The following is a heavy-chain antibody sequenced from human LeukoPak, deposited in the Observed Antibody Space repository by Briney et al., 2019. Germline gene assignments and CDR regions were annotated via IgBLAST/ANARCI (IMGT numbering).Heavy chain of an antibody. Sequence: PSETLSLTCTVSGGSISSGDYYWSWIRQPPGKGLEWIGYIYYSGSTYYNPSLKSRVTISVDTSKNQFSLKLNSVTAADTAVYYCARVVVTAFGYFDLWGRGTLVTVSS. CDR1: GGSISSGDYY. J-gene: IGHJ2*01. CDR3: ARVVVTAFGYFDL. CDR2: IYYSGST. V-gene: IGHV4-30-4*01. D-gene: IGHD2-2*01.